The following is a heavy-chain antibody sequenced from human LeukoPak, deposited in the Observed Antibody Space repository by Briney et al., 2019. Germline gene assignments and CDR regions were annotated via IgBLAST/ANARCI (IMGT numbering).Heavy chain of an antibody. CDR3: ARVGYYESSGYYEY. V-gene: IGHV1-2*06. D-gene: IGHD3-22*01. CDR2: INPNSGGT. CDR1: GYTFTGYY. Sequence: ASVKVSCKASGYTFTGYYMHWVRQVPGQGLEWMGRINPNSGGTNYAQKFQGRVTMTRDTSISTVYMELSRLRSDDTAVYYCARVGYYESSGYYEYWGQGTLVTVSS. J-gene: IGHJ4*02.